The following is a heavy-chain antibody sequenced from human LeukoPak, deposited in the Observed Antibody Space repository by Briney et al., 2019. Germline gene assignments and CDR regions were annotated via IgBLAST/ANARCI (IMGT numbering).Heavy chain of an antibody. V-gene: IGHV4-30-2*01. J-gene: IGHJ4*02. Sequence: SETLSLTCTVSGGSISSGGYYWSWIRQPPGKGLEWIGYIYHSGSTYYNPSLKSRVTISVDRSKNQFSLKLSSVTAADTAIYYCARDLSFDWFPYYFDYWGQGILATVSS. CDR3: ARDLSFDWFPYYFDY. CDR2: IYHSGST. D-gene: IGHD3-9*01. CDR1: GGSISSGGYY.